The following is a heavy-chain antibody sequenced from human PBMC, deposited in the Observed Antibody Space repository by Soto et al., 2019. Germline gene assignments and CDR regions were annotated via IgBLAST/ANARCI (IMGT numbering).Heavy chain of an antibody. V-gene: IGHV4-34*01. CDR1: GGSFSGYY. Sequence: PSETLSLTCAVYGGSFSGYYWSWIRQPPGKGLEWIGEINHSGSTNYNPSLKSRVTISVDTSKNQFSLKLSSVTAADTAVYYCARGREGYCSSTSCSGSWFDPWGQGTLVTVS. D-gene: IGHD2-2*01. CDR3: ARGREGYCSSTSCSGSWFDP. J-gene: IGHJ5*02. CDR2: INHSGST.